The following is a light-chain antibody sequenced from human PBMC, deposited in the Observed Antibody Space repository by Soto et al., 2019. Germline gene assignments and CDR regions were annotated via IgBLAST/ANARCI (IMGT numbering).Light chain of an antibody. V-gene: IGLV2-14*03. CDR3: SSYTEFNLYV. CDR1: RSDVGGYNY. Sequence: QSALTQPASVSGSPGQSISISCTGTRSDVGGYNYVSWYQHQPGKAPNLVIFDVSGRPSGISNRFSGSKSGNTASLTISELRPEDEADYYCSSYTEFNLYVFGTGTKATVL. J-gene: IGLJ1*01. CDR2: DVS.